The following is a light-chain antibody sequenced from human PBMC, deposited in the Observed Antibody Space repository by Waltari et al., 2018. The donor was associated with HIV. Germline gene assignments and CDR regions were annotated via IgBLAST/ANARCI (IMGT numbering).Light chain of an antibody. CDR2: DAS. CDR3: QQYDNLPYT. J-gene: IGKJ2*01. Sequence: DIRMTQSPSSLPASVGDRVTITCQPSQDITNYLNWYQQKPGKAPKLLIFDASNLETGVPSRFSGSRSGTDFTFTISSLQPEDLATYYCQQYDNLPYTFGQGTKLEIK. V-gene: IGKV1-33*01. CDR1: QDITNY.